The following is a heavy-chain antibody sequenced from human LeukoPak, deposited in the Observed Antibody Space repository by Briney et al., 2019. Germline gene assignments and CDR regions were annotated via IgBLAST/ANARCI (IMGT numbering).Heavy chain of an antibody. CDR3: ARATDAIFDWFDS. CDR1: GGSVSGGNYF. D-gene: IGHD2-21*02. J-gene: IGHJ5*01. Sequence: PSETLSLTCTVSGGSVSGGNYFWTWIRQPPGKGLEWIGYMYYSGSTYYNPSLKSRVIISVDPSKNQFTLKLTSVSAADTAMYYCARATDAIFDWFDSWGQGTLATVSS. V-gene: IGHV4-30-4*01. CDR2: MYYSGST.